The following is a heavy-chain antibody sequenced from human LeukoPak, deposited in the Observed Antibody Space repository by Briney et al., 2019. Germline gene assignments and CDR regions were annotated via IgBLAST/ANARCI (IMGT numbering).Heavy chain of an antibody. CDR3: ARGGWYGSYFDY. CDR1: GGSMSSYY. J-gene: IGHJ4*02. V-gene: IGHV4-59*01. Sequence: SSETLSLTCTVSGGSMSSYYLSWIRQPPGKGLEWIGYIYYSGNTNYNPSLKSRVTISVDTSKNQFSLKLSSVTAADTAVYYYARGGWYGSYFDYWGQGTLVTVSS. CDR2: IYYSGNT. D-gene: IGHD6-19*01.